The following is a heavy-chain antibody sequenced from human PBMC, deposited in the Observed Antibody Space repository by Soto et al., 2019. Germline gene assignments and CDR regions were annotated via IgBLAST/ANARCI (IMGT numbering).Heavy chain of an antibody. J-gene: IGHJ6*02. D-gene: IGHD2-21*02. CDR2: MYNTGST. CDR3: ARDLWGYCGTDCYPLDV. V-gene: IGHV4-59*01. CDR1: GSAISGYY. Sequence: SETLSLTSIFSGSAISGYYWSWIRQPPGEGLEWIGYMYNTGSTVYNPSFKSRVTISVDTSKNQFSLKLNSVTAADTAVYYCARDLWGYCGTDCYPLDVWGQGTTVTVS.